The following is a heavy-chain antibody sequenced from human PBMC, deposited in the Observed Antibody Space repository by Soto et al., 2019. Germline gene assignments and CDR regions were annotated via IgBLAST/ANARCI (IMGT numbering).Heavy chain of an antibody. V-gene: IGHV3-23*01. J-gene: IGHJ4*02. CDR1: GFTFSNYA. D-gene: IGHD1-26*01. CDR2: IGGRGAAT. Sequence: PGGSLRLSCAASGFTFSNYAMSWVRQAPGKGLEWVSTIGGRGAATYYADSVKGRFTISRDNSKNSLYLQMNSLRDEDTAVYYCARGSAFIGLDYWGQGTPVTVSS. CDR3: ARGSAFIGLDY.